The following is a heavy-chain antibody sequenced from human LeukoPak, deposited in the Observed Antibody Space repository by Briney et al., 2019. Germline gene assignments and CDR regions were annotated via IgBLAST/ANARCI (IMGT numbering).Heavy chain of an antibody. Sequence: SETLSLTCTVSGGSVYSDTYHWSWIRQPPGRGLEWIGYIYHTGSTKYNSSLQSRVTISLDTSRNQFSLNLNSVTAADTAVYYCAREAATFYYDISGYYRHTEAFDIWGQGRLVTVSS. CDR1: GGSVYSDTYH. J-gene: IGHJ3*02. CDR3: AREAATFYYDISGYYRHTEAFDI. D-gene: IGHD3-22*01. CDR2: IYHTGST. V-gene: IGHV4-61*01.